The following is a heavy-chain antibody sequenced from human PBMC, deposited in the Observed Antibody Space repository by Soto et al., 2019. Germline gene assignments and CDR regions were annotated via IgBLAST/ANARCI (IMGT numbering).Heavy chain of an antibody. J-gene: IGHJ5*02. D-gene: IGHD5-12*01. Sequence: QLQLVQSGAEVERPGASVRVSCKAYGSPFSKYGISWIRQAPGQGLEWMGWIKPDNGDTNYAQKFQGRVTMTTDTSSNTAYMELRSLRSDDTAVYYCATSYDSGFDPWGQGTLVSVSS. CDR1: GSPFSKYG. V-gene: IGHV1-18*04. CDR2: IKPDNGDT. CDR3: ATSYDSGFDP.